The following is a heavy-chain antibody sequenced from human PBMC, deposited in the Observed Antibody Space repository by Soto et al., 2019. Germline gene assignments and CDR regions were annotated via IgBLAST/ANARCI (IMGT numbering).Heavy chain of an antibody. CDR1: GGSISSGGYY. CDR2: IYYSGRT. V-gene: IGHV4-31*03. Sequence: QVQLQESGPGLVKPSQTLSLTCTVSGGSISSGGYYWSWIRQHPGKGLEWIGYIYYSGRTYYNPSLKSGVTISVDTSKNQFSLKLSSVTAADTAVDYCARVRAFGVGKRVVGDYWGQGTLVTVSS. CDR3: ARVRAFGVGKRVVGDY. D-gene: IGHD3-3*01. J-gene: IGHJ4*02.